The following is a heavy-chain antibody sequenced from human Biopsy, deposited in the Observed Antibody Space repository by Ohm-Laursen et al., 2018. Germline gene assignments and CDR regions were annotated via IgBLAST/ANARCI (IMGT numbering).Heavy chain of an antibody. CDR3: ARHAPSYSGSYWRYFDL. D-gene: IGHD1-26*01. Sequence: SDTLCLTCTVSGGSISSYYWSWIRQPPGKGLEWIGYIYYTGSTNYNPSLKSRVTISVDTSMNHLSLRLTFVTAADTAVYYCARHAPSYSGSYWRYFDLWGRGTLVTVSS. CDR2: IYYTGST. CDR1: GGSISSYY. J-gene: IGHJ2*01. V-gene: IGHV4-59*08.